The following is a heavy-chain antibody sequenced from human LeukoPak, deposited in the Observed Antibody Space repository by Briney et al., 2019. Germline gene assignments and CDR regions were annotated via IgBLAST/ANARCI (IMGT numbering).Heavy chain of an antibody. D-gene: IGHD2-21*02. J-gene: IGHJ4*02. V-gene: IGHV1-46*01. CDR1: GNTFTNYY. CDR3: ARGKFGDWYFDY. Sequence: ASVKVSCKASGNTFTNYYMHWVRQAPGQGLEWLGFINPSGDSTNYAQKFQGRVTMTRDTSTSTVYMDLTSLRSDDTAVYYCARGKFGDWYFDYWGQGTLVTVSS. CDR2: INPSGDST.